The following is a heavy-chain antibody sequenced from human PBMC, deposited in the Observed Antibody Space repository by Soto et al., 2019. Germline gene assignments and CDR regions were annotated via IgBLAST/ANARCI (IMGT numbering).Heavy chain of an antibody. CDR3: ASLPRDGYNPTDGMDV. V-gene: IGHV1-18*04. Sequence: QVQLVQSGAEVKKPGASVKVSCKASGYTFTSYGISWVRQAPGQGLEWMGWISAYNGNTNYAQKLQGRVTMTTDTSTSTAYMELRSLRSDDTAVYYCASLPRDGYNPTDGMDVWGQGPTVTVSS. CDR2: ISAYNGNT. J-gene: IGHJ6*02. CDR1: GYTFTSYG. D-gene: IGHD5-12*01.